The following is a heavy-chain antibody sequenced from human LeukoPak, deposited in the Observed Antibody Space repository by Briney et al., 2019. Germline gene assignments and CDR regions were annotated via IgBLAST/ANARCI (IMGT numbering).Heavy chain of an antibody. V-gene: IGHV3-23*01. CDR2: ISGSGTKT. CDR3: SKGHSDYGTGFDL. D-gene: IGHD5-12*01. J-gene: IGHJ4*02. CDR1: GFIFSNYA. Sequence: GGSLRLSCAASGFIFSNYAMYWVRQAPGKGLECVSVISGSGTKTYYADSVKGRFTISRDNSKNTVYLQMNSLRVDDTAVYYCSKGHSDYGTGFDLWGRGTLVTVSS.